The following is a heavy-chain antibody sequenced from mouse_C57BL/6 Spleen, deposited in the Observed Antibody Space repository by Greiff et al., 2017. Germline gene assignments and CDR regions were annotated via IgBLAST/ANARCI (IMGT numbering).Heavy chain of an antibody. J-gene: IGHJ1*03. CDR1: GFTFSDFY. D-gene: IGHD3-3*01. CDR3: ARDATGTSYWYFDV. V-gene: IGHV7-1*01. Sequence: EVMLVESGGGLVQSGRSLRLSCATSGFTFSDFYMEWVRQAPGKGLEWIAASRNKANDYTTEYSASVKGRFIVSRDTSQSILYLQMNALRAEDTAIYYCARDATGTSYWYFDVWGTGTTVTVSS. CDR2: SRNKANDYTT.